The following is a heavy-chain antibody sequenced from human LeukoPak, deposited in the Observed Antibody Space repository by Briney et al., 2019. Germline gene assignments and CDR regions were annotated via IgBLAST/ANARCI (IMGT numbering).Heavy chain of an antibody. V-gene: IGHV4-4*07. Sequence: SETLSLTCSVSGGSIDSYHCSWIRQPAGKGLEWIGRISSNGGTIYNPSLKSRVTISLDKSKNQVSLKLSSMMAADTARYYCVRGGGWWELPTWGKGILVIVSS. D-gene: IGHD4-23*01. J-gene: IGHJ5*02. CDR1: GGSIDSYH. CDR2: ISSNGGT. CDR3: VRGGGWWELPT.